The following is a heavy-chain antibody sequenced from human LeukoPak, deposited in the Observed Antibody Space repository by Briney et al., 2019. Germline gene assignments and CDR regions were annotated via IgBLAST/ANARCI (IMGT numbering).Heavy chain of an antibody. J-gene: IGHJ4*02. V-gene: IGHV3-23*01. CDR3: ARDSGYSYVN. Sequence: GGSLRLSCAASGFTFSSYAMSWVRQAPGKGLEWASAISGSGGSTYYADSVKGRFTISRDNSKNTLYLQMNSLRAEDTAVYYCARDSGYSYVNWGQGTLVTVSS. CDR1: GFTFSSYA. CDR2: ISGSGGST. D-gene: IGHD5-18*01.